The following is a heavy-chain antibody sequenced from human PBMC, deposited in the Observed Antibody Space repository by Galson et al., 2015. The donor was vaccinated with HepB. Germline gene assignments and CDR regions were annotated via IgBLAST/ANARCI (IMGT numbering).Heavy chain of an antibody. J-gene: IGHJ6*02. CDR2: ISSSSSYI. D-gene: IGHD5-12*01. V-gene: IGHV3-21*01. Sequence: SLRLSCAASGFTFSSYSMNWVRQAPGKGLEWVSSISSSSSYIYYADSVKGRFTISRDNAKNSLYLQMNSLRAEDTAVYYCSGIVATFGSDYYYGMDVWGQGTTVTVSS. CDR3: SGIVATFGSDYYYGMDV. CDR1: GFTFSSYS.